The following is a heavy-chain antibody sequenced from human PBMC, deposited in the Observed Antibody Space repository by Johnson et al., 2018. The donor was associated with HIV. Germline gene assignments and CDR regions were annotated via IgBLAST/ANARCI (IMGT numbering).Heavy chain of an antibody. J-gene: IGHJ3*02. Sequence: EVQLVESGGGLVQPGGSLRLSCAGSGFTLSSYWMSWVRQAPGKGLEWVANIKQDGGEKYYVDSVKGRFTISRDNARNSVFLQMDSLRAEDTAVYCCASVGAEAGLGGDAFDIWGQGTLVTVSS. CDR1: GFTLSSYW. CDR2: IKQDGGEK. D-gene: IGHD6-19*01. V-gene: IGHV3-7*01. CDR3: ASVGAEAGLGGDAFDI.